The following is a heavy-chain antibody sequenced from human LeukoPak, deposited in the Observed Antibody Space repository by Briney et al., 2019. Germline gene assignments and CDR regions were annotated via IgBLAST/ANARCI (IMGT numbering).Heavy chain of an antibody. CDR2: FYDSGNT. D-gene: IGHD1-26*01. CDR3: ARGKGRGSHIDY. CDR1: CGSVSSYY. Sequence: PSETLSLMHTLSCGSVSSYYWRWIRQPPGEGRGWIGSFYDSGNTYYNPSLKSRVTISVDTSKNPFTLRVRSATAADTAVYFCARGKGRGSHIDYWGQGTLVTVSS. V-gene: IGHV4-59*08. J-gene: IGHJ4*02.